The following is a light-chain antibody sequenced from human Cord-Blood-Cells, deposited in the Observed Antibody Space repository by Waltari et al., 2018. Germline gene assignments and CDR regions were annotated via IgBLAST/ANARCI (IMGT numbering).Light chain of an antibody. Sequence: DIVITQSPDYLAVSLGERATINCKSSQSVLYSSNNKNYLAWHQQKPGQPLKLLIYWASTRESGVPDRFSGSGSGTDFTLTISSLQAEDVAVYYCQQYYSTPLTFGGGTKVEIK. V-gene: IGKV4-1*01. J-gene: IGKJ4*01. CDR1: QSVLYSSNNKNY. CDR2: WAS. CDR3: QQYYSTPLT.